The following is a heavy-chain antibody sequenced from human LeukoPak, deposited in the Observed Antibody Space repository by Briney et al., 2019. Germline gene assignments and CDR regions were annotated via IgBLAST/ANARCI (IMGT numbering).Heavy chain of an antibody. CDR2: MYYSGST. D-gene: IGHD1-26*01. J-gene: IGHJ4*02. CDR3: VRRMVGAIRPFDY. Sequence: SETLSLTCSVSGSSVSSGDYYWSWIRQPPGKGLEWIGYMYYSGSTYYSPSLKSRVTISVDTSKNQFSLKLSSVTAADTAVYYCVRRMVGAIRPFDYWGQGTLVTVSS. V-gene: IGHV4-30-4*01. CDR1: GSSVSSGDYY.